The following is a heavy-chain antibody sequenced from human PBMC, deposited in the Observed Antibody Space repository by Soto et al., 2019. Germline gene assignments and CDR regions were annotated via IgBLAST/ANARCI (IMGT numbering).Heavy chain of an antibody. CDR3: ARLKLADTGDYGQFDY. D-gene: IGHD3-9*01. V-gene: IGHV4-59*01. J-gene: IGHJ4*02. Sequence: QVQLQESGPGLVKPSETLSLTCTVSGGSISNYYWTWIRQPPGKGLDWIGYIYHSGAITYNPSLKSRVTISVDMSKNLFSLKLNSVTAADTAVYYCARLKLADTGDYGQFDYWGQGALVAVSS. CDR2: IYHSGAI. CDR1: GGSISNYY.